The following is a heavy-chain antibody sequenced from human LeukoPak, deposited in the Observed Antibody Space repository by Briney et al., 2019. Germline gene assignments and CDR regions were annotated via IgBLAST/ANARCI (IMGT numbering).Heavy chain of an antibody. CDR2: IHYGGST. CDR3: ACGTYYYFDY. V-gene: IGHV4-59*01. D-gene: IGHD1-26*01. Sequence: TPSETLSLTCTVSGASISSYYWSLIRQPPGKGLEWIGYIHYGGSTNYNPSLKSRVTISVDTSKNQFSLNLNSETAADTALYYCACGTYYYFDYWGQGTLVTVSA. J-gene: IGHJ4*02. CDR1: GASISSYY.